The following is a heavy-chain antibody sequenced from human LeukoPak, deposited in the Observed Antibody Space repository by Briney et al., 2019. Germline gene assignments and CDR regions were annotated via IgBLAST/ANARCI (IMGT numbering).Heavy chain of an antibody. J-gene: IGHJ4*02. Sequence: PGGSLRLSCAASGFTFSSYGMHWVRQAPGKGLEWVAVIWYDGSNKYYADSVKGRFTISRDNSKNTLYLQMNSLRAEDTAVYYCARGTRGIVLAGEFFDYWGQGTLVTVSS. CDR3: ARGTRGIVLAGEFFDY. CDR2: IWYDGSNK. V-gene: IGHV3-33*01. D-gene: IGHD6-19*01. CDR1: GFTFSSYG.